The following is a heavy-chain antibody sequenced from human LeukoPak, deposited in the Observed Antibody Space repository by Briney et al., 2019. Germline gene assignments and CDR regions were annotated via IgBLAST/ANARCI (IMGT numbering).Heavy chain of an antibody. CDR2: ISGSGGST. J-gene: IGHJ4*02. D-gene: IGHD4-11*01. CDR1: GFTFSSYA. CDR3: ARAGFLYSNHRYYFDY. Sequence: PGGSLRLSCAASGFTFSSYAMSWVRQAPGKGLEWVSAISGSGGSTYYADSVKGRFTISRDNSKNTLYLQMNSLRAEDTAVYYCARAGFLYSNHRYYFDYWGQGTLVTVSS. V-gene: IGHV3-23*01.